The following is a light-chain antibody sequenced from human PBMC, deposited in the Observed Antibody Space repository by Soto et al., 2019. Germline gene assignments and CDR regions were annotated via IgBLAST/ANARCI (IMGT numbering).Light chain of an antibody. CDR2: EGS. Sequence: QSALTQPASVSGSPGQSITISCTGTDNDVGGYNFVSWYQQHPGKAPRLIIYEGSKRPSGVSNRFSGSKSGNTASLTISGLQAEDEADYYCCSYAGSSTWVFGGGTKVTVL. CDR1: DNDVGGYNF. CDR3: CSYAGSSTWV. J-gene: IGLJ3*02. V-gene: IGLV2-23*01.